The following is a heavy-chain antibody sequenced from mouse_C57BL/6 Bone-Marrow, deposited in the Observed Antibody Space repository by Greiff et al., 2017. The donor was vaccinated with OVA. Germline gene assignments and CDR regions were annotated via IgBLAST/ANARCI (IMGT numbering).Heavy chain of an antibody. CDR3: ASDYDEEADY. Sequence: EVQLQQSGPELVKPGASVKISCKASGYTFTDYYMNWVKQSHGKSLEWIGDINPNNGGTSYNQKFKGKATLTVDKSSSTAYMELRSLTSEDSAVYYCASDYDEEADYWGQGTTLTVSS. D-gene: IGHD2-4*01. J-gene: IGHJ2*01. V-gene: IGHV1-26*01. CDR2: INPNNGGT. CDR1: GYTFTDYY.